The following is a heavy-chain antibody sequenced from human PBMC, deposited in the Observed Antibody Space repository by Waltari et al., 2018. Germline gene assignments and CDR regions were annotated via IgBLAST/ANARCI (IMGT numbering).Heavy chain of an antibody. Sequence: QVQLVQSGAEVKKPGSSVKVSCKASGGTFSSYAISWVRQAPGQGLEWMGGILPIFGTGNYAKKFQGRGTITTDESTSTAYMELSSLRSEDTAVYYCARSPHPYSSGYHAFFDYWGQGTLVTVSS. V-gene: IGHV1-69*05. D-gene: IGHD3-22*01. CDR1: GGTFSSYA. J-gene: IGHJ4*02. CDR2: ILPIFGTG. CDR3: ARSPHPYSSGYHAFFDY.